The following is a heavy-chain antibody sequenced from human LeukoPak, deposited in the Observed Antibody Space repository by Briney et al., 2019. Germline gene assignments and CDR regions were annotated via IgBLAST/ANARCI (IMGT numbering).Heavy chain of an antibody. J-gene: IGHJ4*02. CDR3: ARDLRDSGSYYTALLDY. CDR1: GGSISSSSYY. D-gene: IGHD3-10*01. CDR2: IYYSGST. Sequence: SETLSLTCTVSGGSISSSSYYWGWIRQPPGKGLEWIGSIYYSGSTYYNPSLKSRVTISVDTSKNQFSLKLSSVTAADTAVYYCARDLRDSGSYYTALLDYWGQGTLVTVSS. V-gene: IGHV4-39*07.